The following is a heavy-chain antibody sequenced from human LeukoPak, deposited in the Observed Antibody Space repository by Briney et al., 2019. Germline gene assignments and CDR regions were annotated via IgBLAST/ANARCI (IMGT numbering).Heavy chain of an antibody. D-gene: IGHD1-14*01. Sequence: ASVKVSCTASRYTFTGYYMHWVRQATGQGLEWMGWMNPNSGNTGYAQKFQGRVTITRNTSISTAYMELSSLRSEDTAVYYCARGHPRWLIAGGNHWGQGTMVTVSS. V-gene: IGHV1-8*03. CDR3: ARGHPRWLIAGGNH. CDR2: MNPNSGNT. CDR1: RYTFTGYY. J-gene: IGHJ3*01.